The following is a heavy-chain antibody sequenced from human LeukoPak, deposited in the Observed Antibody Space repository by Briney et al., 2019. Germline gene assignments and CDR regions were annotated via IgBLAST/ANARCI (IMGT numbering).Heavy chain of an antibody. CDR2: ISYDGSNK. CDR1: GFTFSSYG. J-gene: IGHJ4*02. Sequence: PGRSLRLSCAASGFTFSSYGMHWVRQAPGKGLEWVAVISYDGSNKYYADSVKGRFTISRDNAENSLFLQMNSLRADDTAVYYCAKWGPYCNSNYCPALDYWGQGALVTVSS. CDR3: AKWGPYCNSNYCPALDY. D-gene: IGHD2/OR15-2a*01. V-gene: IGHV3-30*18.